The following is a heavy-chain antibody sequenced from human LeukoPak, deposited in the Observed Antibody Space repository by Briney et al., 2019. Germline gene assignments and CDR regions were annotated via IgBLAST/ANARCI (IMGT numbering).Heavy chain of an antibody. CDR3: ARGAFIVDYFDY. Sequence: KPSETLSLTCTVSGGSISSYYWSWIRQPPGKGLEWIGYIYYSGSTNYNPSLKSRVTISVDTSKDQFSLKLSSVTAADTAVYYCARGAFIVDYFDYWGQGTLVTVSS. J-gene: IGHJ4*02. D-gene: IGHD3-22*01. V-gene: IGHV4-59*01. CDR1: GGSISSYY. CDR2: IYYSGST.